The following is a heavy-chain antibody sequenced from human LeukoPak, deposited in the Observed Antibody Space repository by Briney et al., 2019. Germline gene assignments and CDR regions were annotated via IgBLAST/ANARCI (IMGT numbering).Heavy chain of an antibody. J-gene: IGHJ4*02. CDR3: ARDPEVDTGTGPRFDY. V-gene: IGHV4-39*07. CDR2: IYYSGST. Sequence: SETLSLTCTVSGGSISSSSYYWGWIRQPPVKGLEWIGSIYYSGSTYYNPSLKSRVTISVDTSKNQFSLNLSSVTAADTAVYYCARDPEVDTGTGPRFDYWGQGTLVTVSS. CDR1: GGSISSSSYY. D-gene: IGHD5-18*01.